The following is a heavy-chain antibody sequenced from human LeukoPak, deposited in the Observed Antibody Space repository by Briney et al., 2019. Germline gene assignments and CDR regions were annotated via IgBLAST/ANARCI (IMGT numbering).Heavy chain of an antibody. Sequence: PSETLSLTCAVYGGSFSGYYWSWIRQPPGKALEWIGEINHSGSTNYNPSLKSRVTISVDTPENQFSLRLNSVTAADTAVYYCARGVAGYGPYDYWGQGTLVTVSS. CDR3: ARGVAGYGPYDY. V-gene: IGHV4-34*01. J-gene: IGHJ4*02. CDR2: INHSGST. CDR1: GGSFSGYY. D-gene: IGHD5-12*01.